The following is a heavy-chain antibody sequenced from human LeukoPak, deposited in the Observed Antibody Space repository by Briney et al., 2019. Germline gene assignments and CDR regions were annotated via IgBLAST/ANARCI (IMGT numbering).Heavy chain of an antibody. CDR1: GYTFTGYY. Sequence: ASVKVSCKASGYTFTGYYMHWVRQAPGQGLEWMGWINPNSGGTNYAQKFQGRVTMTRDTSISTAYMELSRLRSDDTAVYYCARAREYYDILTGHYYYYYMDVWGKGTMVTISS. CDR3: ARAREYYDILTGHYYYYYMDV. V-gene: IGHV1-2*02. D-gene: IGHD3-9*01. J-gene: IGHJ6*03. CDR2: INPNSGGT.